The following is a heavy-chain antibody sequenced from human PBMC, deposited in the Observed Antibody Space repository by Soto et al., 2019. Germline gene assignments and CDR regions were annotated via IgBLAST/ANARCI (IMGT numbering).Heavy chain of an antibody. CDR2: ISKSGDYI. V-gene: IGHV3-23*01. Sequence: EVQLLESGGGLAQPGGSLRLSCAASGFIFISNAMSWVRQAPGKGLEWVSAISKSGDYIYYADSVKGRFTSSRDNFENTLYLQMNSLRAEDTAVYYCVKDRYGSENWFDPWGQGTLVTVSS. J-gene: IGHJ5*02. D-gene: IGHD3-10*01. CDR3: VKDRYGSENWFDP. CDR1: GFIFISNA.